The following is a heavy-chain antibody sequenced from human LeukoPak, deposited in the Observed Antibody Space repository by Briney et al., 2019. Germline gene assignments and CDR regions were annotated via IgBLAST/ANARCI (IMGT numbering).Heavy chain of an antibody. CDR2: INTDGSST. V-gene: IGHV3-74*01. Sequence: PGGSLRLSCAASGFTFSSYRMHWVRQAPGKGLVWVSRINTDGSSTSYADSVKGRFTISRHNSKNTLYLQMNSLRAEDTAVYYCARDRYNDAFDIWGQGTMVTVSS. CDR3: ARDRYNDAFDI. D-gene: IGHD1-14*01. J-gene: IGHJ3*02. CDR1: GFTFSSYR.